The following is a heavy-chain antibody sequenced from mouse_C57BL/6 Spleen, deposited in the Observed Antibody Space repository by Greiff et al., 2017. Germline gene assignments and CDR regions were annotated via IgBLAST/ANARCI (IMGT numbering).Heavy chain of an antibody. CDR2: IDPANGNT. CDR1: GFNIKNTY. J-gene: IGHJ4*01. D-gene: IGHD1-1*01. V-gene: IGHV14-3*01. Sequence: EVKLQQSVAELVRPGASVKLSCTASGFNIKNTYMHWVKQRPEQGLEWIGRIDPANGNTTYAPKFQGKATITADTSSNTAYLQLSSLTSEDTAIYYCAREDYYGSSYPYARDYWGQGTSVTVSS. CDR3: AREDYYGSSYPYARDY.